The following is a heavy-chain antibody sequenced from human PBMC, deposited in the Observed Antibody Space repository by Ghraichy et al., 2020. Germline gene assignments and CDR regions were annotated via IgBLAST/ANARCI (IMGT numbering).Heavy chain of an antibody. J-gene: IGHJ2*01. CDR2: ISAYNGNT. CDR3: ARDLSRSLNHWYFDL. CDR1: GYTFTSYG. V-gene: IGHV1-18*01. Sequence: ASVKVSCKASGYTFTSYGISWVRQAPGQGLEWMGWISAYNGNTNYAQKLQGRVTMTTDTSTSTAYMELRSLRSDDTAVYYCARDLSRSLNHWYFDLWGRGTLVTVSS. D-gene: IGHD1-26*01.